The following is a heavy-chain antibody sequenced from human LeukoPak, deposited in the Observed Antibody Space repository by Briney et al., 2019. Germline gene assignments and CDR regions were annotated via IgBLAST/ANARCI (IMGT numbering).Heavy chain of an antibody. J-gene: IGHJ4*02. D-gene: IGHD1-7*01. CDR2: IRVGGER. V-gene: IGHV3-23*01. Sequence: GGSLRLSCAACGFSFTSYAMSWVRRAPGRGREGGSAIRVGGERHYADPVTGRFTISRDNSENNISLQMSGLRAEDTAVYSCAKGTRDAGYYFDCWGPGTLVTVSS. CDR3: AKGTRDAGYYFDC. CDR1: GFSFTSYA.